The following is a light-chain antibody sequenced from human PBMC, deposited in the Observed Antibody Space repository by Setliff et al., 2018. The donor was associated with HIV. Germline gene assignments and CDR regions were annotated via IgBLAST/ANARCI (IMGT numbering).Light chain of an antibody. CDR1: ASDIGYYTY. J-gene: IGLJ1*01. CDR3: ASYAGDGVHDIYV. V-gene: IGLV2-8*01. Sequence: QSALAQPPSASGSPGQSVTISCTGTASDIGYYTYVSWYQQYPGKAPTLVIYDGSRRPSDIPSRFSGSRSGNTASLTVSGLQAEDEADYYCASYAGDGVHDIYVFGTGTKVTVL. CDR2: DGS.